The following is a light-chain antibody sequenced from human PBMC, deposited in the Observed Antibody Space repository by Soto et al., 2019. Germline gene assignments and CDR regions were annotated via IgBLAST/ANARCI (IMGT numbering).Light chain of an antibody. CDR3: SSYTSSSTLYV. V-gene: IGLV2-14*01. CDR2: EVT. CDR1: SSDIGAYNY. Sequence: QSALTQPASVSGSPGQSITISCIGTSSDIGAYNYVSWYQQHPGKVPKPMIYEVTNRPSGLSNRFSGSKSGNTASLTISGLQAEDEADYFCSSYTSSSTLYVFGTGTKVTVL. J-gene: IGLJ1*01.